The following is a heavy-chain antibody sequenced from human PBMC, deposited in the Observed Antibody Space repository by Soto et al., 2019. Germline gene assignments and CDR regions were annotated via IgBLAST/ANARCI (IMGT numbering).Heavy chain of an antibody. CDR2: VFYTGFT. CDR3: ARRFCSDSYCSYFDY. D-gene: IGHD2-15*01. V-gene: IGHV4-39*07. Sequence: ASETLSLTCAVSGGSISGSYYYWAWLRQSPGKGPEWIGSVFYTGFTSYNPSLESRVSVSVDTSKSQFSLRLRSVTAADTAIYYCARRFCSDSYCSYFDYWGRGTLVTVSS. CDR1: GGSISGSYYY. J-gene: IGHJ4*02.